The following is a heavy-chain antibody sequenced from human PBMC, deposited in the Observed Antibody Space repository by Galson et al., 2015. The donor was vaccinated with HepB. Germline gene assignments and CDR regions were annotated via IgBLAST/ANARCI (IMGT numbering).Heavy chain of an antibody. J-gene: IGHJ6*02. CDR3: AKDMRIDGSYRGYYYYGMDV. V-gene: IGHV3-43*01. D-gene: IGHD1-26*01. CDR1: GFTFDDYT. CDR2: ISWDGGST. Sequence: SLRLSCAASGFTFDDYTMHWVRQAPGKGLEWVSLISWDGGSTYYADSVKGRFTISRDNSKNSLYLQMNSLRTEDTALYYCAKDMRIDGSYRGYYYYGMDVWGQGTTVTVSS.